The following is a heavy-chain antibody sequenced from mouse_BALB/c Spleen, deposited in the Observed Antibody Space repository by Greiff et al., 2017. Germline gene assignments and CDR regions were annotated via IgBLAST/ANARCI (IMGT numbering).Heavy chain of an antibody. J-gene: IGHJ2*01. CDR2: ISSGGST. CDR1: GFTFSSYA. D-gene: IGHD2-4*01. Sequence: EVMLVESGGGLVKPGGSLKPSCAASGFTFSSYAMSWVRQTPEKRLEWVASISSGGSTYYPDSVKGRFTISRDNARNILYLQMSSLRSEDTAMYYCARVYDYNDYWGQGTTLTVSS. V-gene: IGHV5-6-5*01. CDR3: ARVYDYNDY.